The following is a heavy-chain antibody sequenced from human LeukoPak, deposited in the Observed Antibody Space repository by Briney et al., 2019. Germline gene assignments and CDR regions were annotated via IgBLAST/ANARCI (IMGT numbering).Heavy chain of an antibody. CDR1: GFTVSSNY. V-gene: IGHV3-66*01. D-gene: IGHD2-15*01. CDR2: IYSGGST. Sequence: GGSLRLSCTASGFTVSSNYMSWVRRAPGKGLEWVSVIYSGGSTHYADSVKGRFTISRDNSKNTLYLQMNSLRAEDTAVYYCAVEYYCSGGSCYTGNFDYWGQGTLVTVSS. CDR3: AVEYYCSGGSCYTGNFDY. J-gene: IGHJ4*02.